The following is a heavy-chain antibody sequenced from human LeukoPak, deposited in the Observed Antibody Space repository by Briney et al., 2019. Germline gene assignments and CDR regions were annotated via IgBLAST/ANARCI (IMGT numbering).Heavy chain of an antibody. D-gene: IGHD6-13*01. Sequence: PSETLSLTCAVYGGSFSGYYWSWIRQPPGKGLEWIGSIYYSGSTYYNPSLKSRITISVDTSKNQFSLKLSSVTAADTAVYYCARNWYGSSWSEQIYYFDYWGQGTLVTVSS. CDR1: GGSFSGYY. CDR2: IYYSGST. V-gene: IGHV4-34*01. J-gene: IGHJ4*02. CDR3: ARNWYGSSWSEQIYYFDY.